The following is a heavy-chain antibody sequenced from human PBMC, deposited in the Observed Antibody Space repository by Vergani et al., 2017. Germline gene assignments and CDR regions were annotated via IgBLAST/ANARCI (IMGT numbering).Heavy chain of an antibody. CDR2: INHSGST. V-gene: IGHV4-34*01. J-gene: IGHJ4*02. Sequence: QVQLQQWGAGLLKPSETLSLTCAVYGGSFSGYYWSWIRQPPGKGLEWIGEINHSGSTNYNPSLKSRVTISVDTSKNQFSLKLSSVTAADTAVYYCARASLIAAGPFDDWDQGTLVTVSS. CDR3: ARASLIAAGPFDD. D-gene: IGHD6-13*01. CDR1: GGSFSGYY.